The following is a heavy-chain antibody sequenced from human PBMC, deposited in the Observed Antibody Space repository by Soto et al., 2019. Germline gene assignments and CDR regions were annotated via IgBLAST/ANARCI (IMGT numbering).Heavy chain of an antibody. CDR3: ARGGDIVVVVAAPEADEFDY. J-gene: IGHJ4*02. CDR2: ISAYNGNT. CDR1: GYTFTSYG. D-gene: IGHD2-15*01. V-gene: IGHV1-18*01. Sequence: ASVKVSCKASGYTFTSYGISWVRQAPGQGLEWMGWISAYNGNTNYAQKLQGRVTMTTDTSTSTAYMELRSLRSDDTAVYYCARGGDIVVVVAAPEADEFDYWGQGTLVTVSS.